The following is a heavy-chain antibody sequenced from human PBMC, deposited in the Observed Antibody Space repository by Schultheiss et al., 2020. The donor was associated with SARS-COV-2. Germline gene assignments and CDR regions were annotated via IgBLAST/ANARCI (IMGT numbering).Heavy chain of an antibody. Sequence: GGSLRLSCAASGFTFSSYAMSWVRQALGKGLEWVSAISGSGGSTYYADSVKGRFTISRDNSKNTLYLQMNSLRAEDTAVYYCAKDLSGRFFPDWFDPWGQGTLVTVSS. CDR3: AKDLSGRFFPDWFDP. V-gene: IGHV3-23*01. CDR2: ISGSGGST. D-gene: IGHD3-3*01. CDR1: GFTFSSYA. J-gene: IGHJ5*02.